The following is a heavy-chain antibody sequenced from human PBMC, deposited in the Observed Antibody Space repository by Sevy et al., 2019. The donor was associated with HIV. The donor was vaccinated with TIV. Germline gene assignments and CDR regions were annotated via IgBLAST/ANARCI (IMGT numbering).Heavy chain of an antibody. V-gene: IGHV1-2*04. D-gene: IGHD6-13*01. CDR3: GRCLLPGIAAAGTENWFDP. Sequence: ASVKVSCKASGYTFTGYYMHWVRQAPGQGLEWMGWINPNSGCTNYAQRFQGWVTMTRDTSISTAYMELSRLRTDDTAVYYCGRCLLPGIAAAGTENWFDPWGQGTLVTVSS. CDR1: GYTFTGYY. CDR2: INPNSGCT. J-gene: IGHJ5*02.